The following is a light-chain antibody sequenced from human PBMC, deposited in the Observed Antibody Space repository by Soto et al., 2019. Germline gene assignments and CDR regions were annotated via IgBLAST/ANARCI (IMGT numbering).Light chain of an antibody. J-gene: IGKJ4*01. CDR1: QSLLYNSNNKNY. Sequence: DIVMTQSPDSLAVSLGERATINCNSSQSLLYNSNNKNYLVWYQQKPGQPPKLLIYWASTRESGVPDRFSGSGSGTDFTLTISSLQAEDVAVYYCQQYYNTPLTFGGGTKVDIK. CDR2: WAS. V-gene: IGKV4-1*01. CDR3: QQYYNTPLT.